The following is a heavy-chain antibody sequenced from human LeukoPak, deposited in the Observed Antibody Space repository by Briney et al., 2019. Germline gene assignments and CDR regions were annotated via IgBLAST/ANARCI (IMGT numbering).Heavy chain of an antibody. D-gene: IGHD3-22*01. J-gene: IGHJ4*02. CDR3: AKDNYYDSSGPIDY. CDR1: GFIFGNYE. V-gene: IGHV3-23*01. CDR2: ISGSGGST. Sequence: GGSLRLSCAASGFIFGNYEMNWLRQAPGKGLEWVSAISGSGGSTYYADSVKGRFTISRDNSKNTLYLQMNSLRAEDTAVYYCAKDNYYDSSGPIDYWGQGTLVTVSS.